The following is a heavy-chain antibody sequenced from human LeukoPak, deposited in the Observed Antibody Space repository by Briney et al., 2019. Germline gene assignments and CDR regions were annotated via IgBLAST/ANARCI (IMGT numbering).Heavy chain of an antibody. CDR1: GFTFSTYV. V-gene: IGHV3-64*05. J-gene: IGHJ1*01. D-gene: IGHD2-2*01. Sequence: GGSLRLSCSASGFTFSTYVMHWVRQAPGKGLQYVSGISGDGSSSYYADSVKGRFTISRDNSKNTLYVQMTSLRTEDTAVYYCAYQVQGVVRWGQGTLVTVSS. CDR2: ISGDGSSS. CDR3: AYQVQGVVR.